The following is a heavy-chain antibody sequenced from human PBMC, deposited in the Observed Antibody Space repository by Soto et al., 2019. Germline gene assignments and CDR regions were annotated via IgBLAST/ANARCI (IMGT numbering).Heavy chain of an antibody. CDR3: ARDRQQLVLGYYYYYGMDV. CDR2: ISAYNGNT. D-gene: IGHD6-13*01. CDR1: GYTFTSYG. Sequence: QVQLVQSGAEVKKPGASVKVSCKASGYTFTSYGISWVRQAPGQGLEWMGWISAYNGNTNYAQKLQGRVTMTTDTSMSTAYMELRSLRSDDTAVYYCARDRQQLVLGYYYYYGMDVWGQGTTVTVSS. J-gene: IGHJ6*02. V-gene: IGHV1-18*04.